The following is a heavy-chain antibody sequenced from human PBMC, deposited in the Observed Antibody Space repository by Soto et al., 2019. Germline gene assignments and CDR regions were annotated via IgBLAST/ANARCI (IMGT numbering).Heavy chain of an antibody. J-gene: IGHJ4*02. D-gene: IGHD3-10*01. Sequence: QVQLVESGGGVVQPGRSLRLSCAASGFTFSSYGMHWVRQAPGKGLEWVAVISYDGSNKYYADSVKGRFTISRDNSKNTLYLQMNSLRAEDTAVYYGAKGVGGSGSYSYFDYWGQGTLVTVSS. CDR3: AKGVGGSGSYSYFDY. CDR2: ISYDGSNK. V-gene: IGHV3-30*18. CDR1: GFTFSSYG.